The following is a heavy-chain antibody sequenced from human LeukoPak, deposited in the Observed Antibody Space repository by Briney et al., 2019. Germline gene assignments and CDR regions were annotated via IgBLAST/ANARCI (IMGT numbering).Heavy chain of an antibody. CDR2: ISYDGSNK. V-gene: IGHV3-30*03. Sequence: GRSLRLSCAASGFTFSSYGMHWVRQAPGKGLEWVAVISYDGSNKYYADSVKGRFTISRDNSKNTLYLQMNSLRAEDTAVYYCATVTTGYFDYWGQGTLVTVS. CDR1: GFTFSSYG. D-gene: IGHD4-17*01. J-gene: IGHJ4*02. CDR3: ATVTTGYFDY.